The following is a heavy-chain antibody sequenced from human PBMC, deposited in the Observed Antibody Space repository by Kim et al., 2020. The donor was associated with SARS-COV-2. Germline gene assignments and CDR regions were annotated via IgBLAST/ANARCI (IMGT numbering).Heavy chain of an antibody. J-gene: IGHJ6*02. CDR2: IIPIFGTA. V-gene: IGHV1-69*13. D-gene: IGHD4-17*01. CDR3: AGRVTTLGVAYYYYYGMDV. CDR1: GGTFSSYA. Sequence: SVKVTCKASGGTFSSYAISWVRQAPGQGLEWMGGIIPIFGTANYAQKFQGRVTITADESTSTAYMELSSLRSEDTAVYYCAGRVTTLGVAYYYYYGMDVWGQGTTVTVSS.